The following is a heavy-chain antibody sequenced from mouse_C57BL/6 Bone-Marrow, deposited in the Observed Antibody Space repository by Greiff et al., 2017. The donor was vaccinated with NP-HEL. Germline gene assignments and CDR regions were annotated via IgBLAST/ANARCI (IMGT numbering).Heavy chain of an antibody. Sequence: VQLQQSGAELVRPGASVKLSCTASGFNFKDDCMHWVKQRPEQGLEWIGGIDPGNGDTEYTSKFQGKATMTADTSSNTAYLELRSLTSEDTAVYFCTTEDSYGCSHWYCAVCGTGTAVTVSA. V-gene: IGHV14-4*01. D-gene: IGHD1-1*01. CDR3: TTEDSYGCSHWYCAV. J-gene: IGHJ1*03. CDR1: GFNFKDDC. CDR2: IDPGNGDT.